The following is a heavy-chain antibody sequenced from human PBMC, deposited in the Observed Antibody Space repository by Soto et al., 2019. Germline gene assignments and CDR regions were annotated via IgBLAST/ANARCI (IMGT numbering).Heavy chain of an antibody. CDR2: IYYSGNT. V-gene: IGHV4-30-4*01. D-gene: IGHD6-19*01. CDR1: GGSVSGGDYY. J-gene: IGHJ4*02. Sequence: QVQLQESGPGLVKPSQTLSLTCSVSGGSVSGGDYYWSWIRQPPGKGLEWIAYIYYSGNTYYNPSLKSRVPISVDTSKNQFALKRTSVTAADTAVYFCARDTRIAVAGPAFDFWGQGTLGTVSS. CDR3: ARDTRIAVAGPAFDF.